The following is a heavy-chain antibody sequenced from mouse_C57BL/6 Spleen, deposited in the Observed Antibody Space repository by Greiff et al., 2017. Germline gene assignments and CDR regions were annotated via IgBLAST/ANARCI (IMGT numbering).Heavy chain of an antibody. CDR1: GYSITSGYY. V-gene: IGHV3-6*01. CDR3: ASSAYGSSLGWYFDV. J-gene: IGHJ1*03. CDR2: ISYDGSN. Sequence: EVKLQESGPGLVKPSQSLSLTCSVTGYSITSGYYWNWIRQFPGNKLEWMGYISYDGSNNYNPSLKNRISFTRDTSKNQFFLKLNSVTTEDTATYYCASSAYGSSLGWYFDVWGTGTTVTVSS. D-gene: IGHD1-1*01.